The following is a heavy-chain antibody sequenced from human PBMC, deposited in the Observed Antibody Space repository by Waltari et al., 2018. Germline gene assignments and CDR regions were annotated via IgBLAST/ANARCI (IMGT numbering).Heavy chain of an antibody. CDR1: GGSFSGYY. J-gene: IGHJ4*02. Sequence: QVQLQQWGAGLLKPSETLSLTCAVYGGSFSGYYWSWIRQPPGKGLEWIGEINQSGSTNYNPSLKSRGPISVDTSKNQFSLKLSPVTAADTAVYYCARGSGVGYVRLWGFPPNYYFDYWGQGTLVTVSS. CDR3: ARGSGVGYVRLWGFPPNYYFDY. D-gene: IGHD3-3*01. V-gene: IGHV4-34*01. CDR2: INQSGST.